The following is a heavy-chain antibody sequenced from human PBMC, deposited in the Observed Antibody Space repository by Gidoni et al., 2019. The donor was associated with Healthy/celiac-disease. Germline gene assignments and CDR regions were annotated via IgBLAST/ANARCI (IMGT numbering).Heavy chain of an antibody. D-gene: IGHD3-10*01. CDR1: GFTVSSNY. CDR2: IYSGGST. Sequence: EVQLLESGGGLIQPGGSLRLSCAASGFTVSSNYMSWVRQAPGKGLEWVSVIYSGGSTYYADSVKGRFTISRDNSKNTLYLQMNSLRAEDTAVYYGARDLIGVGSGSYFDWGQGTLVTVSS. CDR3: ARDLIGVGSGSYFD. J-gene: IGHJ4*02. V-gene: IGHV3-53*01.